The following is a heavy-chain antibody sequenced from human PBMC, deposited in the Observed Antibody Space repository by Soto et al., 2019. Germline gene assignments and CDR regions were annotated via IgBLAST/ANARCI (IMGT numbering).Heavy chain of an antibody. CDR2: IYYSGST. Sequence: SETLSLTCTVSGGSISSYYWTWIRQPPGKGLEWIGYIYYSGSTNYNPSLKSRVTISVDTPKNQFSLKLSSVIAADTAVYYCARVRSGWGIDYWGQGTLVTVSS. D-gene: IGHD6-19*01. J-gene: IGHJ4*02. V-gene: IGHV4-59*12. CDR3: ARVRSGWGIDY. CDR1: GGSISSYY.